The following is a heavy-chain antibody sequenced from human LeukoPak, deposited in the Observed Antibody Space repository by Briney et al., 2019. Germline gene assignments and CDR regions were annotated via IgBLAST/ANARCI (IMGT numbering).Heavy chain of an antibody. J-gene: IGHJ4*02. CDR3: ARGRLGYGDYPY. CDR1: GFTVSSNY. CDR2: IYSADGP. D-gene: IGHD4-17*01. Sequence: GGSLRLSCAASGFTVSSNYISWVRQAPGKGLEWVSVIYSADGPYYADSVKGRFTISRDNSKNTVYLQMNSLRVEDTAVYYCARGRLGYGDYPYWGQGTLVTVSS. V-gene: IGHV3-66*01.